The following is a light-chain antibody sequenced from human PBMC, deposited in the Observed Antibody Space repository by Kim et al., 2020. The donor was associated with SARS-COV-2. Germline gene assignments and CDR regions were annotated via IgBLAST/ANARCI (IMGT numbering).Light chain of an antibody. V-gene: IGKV3-15*01. CDR3: QQYNNWPPNT. Sequence: EIVMTQSPATLSVSPGERATLSCRASQSVSSNLAWYQQKPGQAPRLLIYGASTRATGIPARFSGSGSGTDFTLTISSLQSEDFAVYYCQQYNNWPPNTFGQGTKLEI. CDR2: GAS. J-gene: IGKJ2*01. CDR1: QSVSSN.